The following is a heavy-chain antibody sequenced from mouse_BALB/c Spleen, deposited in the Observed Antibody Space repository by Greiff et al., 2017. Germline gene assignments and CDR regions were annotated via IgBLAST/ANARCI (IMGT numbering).Heavy chain of an antibody. CDR1: GFNIKDYY. CDR3: KGEGYDYDADY. V-gene: IGHV14-4*02. Sequence: EVQLQQSGAELVRSGASVKLSCTASGFNIKDYYMHWVKQRPEQGLEWIGWIDPENGDTEYAPKFQGKATMTADTSSNTAYLQLSSLTSEDTAVYYCKGEGYDYDADYWGQGTTLTDSS. D-gene: IGHD2-4*01. J-gene: IGHJ2*01. CDR2: IDPENGDT.